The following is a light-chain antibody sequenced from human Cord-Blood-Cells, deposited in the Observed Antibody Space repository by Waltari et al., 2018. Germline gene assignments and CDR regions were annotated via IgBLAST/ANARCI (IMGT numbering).Light chain of an antibody. CDR1: SSDVGGYNY. V-gene: IGLV2-14*01. CDR2: DVM. CDR3: SSYTSSSTRV. Sequence: QSALTQPASVSGSPGQSITIPCTGTSSDVGGYNYVSWYQQHPGKAPKLMIYDVMNRPSGGSNRFSGSKSGNTASLTISGLQAEDEADYYCSSYTSSSTRVFGGGTKLTVL. J-gene: IGLJ3*02.